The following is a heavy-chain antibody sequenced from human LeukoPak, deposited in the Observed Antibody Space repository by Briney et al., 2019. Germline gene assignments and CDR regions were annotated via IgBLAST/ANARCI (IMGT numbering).Heavy chain of an antibody. V-gene: IGHV1-18*04. Sequence: ASVKVSCKASGYTFTGYYMHWVRQAPGQGLEWMGWISAYNGNTNYAQKLQGRVTMTTDTSTSTAYMELRSLRSDDTAVYYCARDPHYDSSGYYYVVRYFDYWGQGTLVTVSS. J-gene: IGHJ4*02. CDR2: ISAYNGNT. CDR1: GYTFTGYY. D-gene: IGHD3-22*01. CDR3: ARDPHYDSSGYYYVVRYFDY.